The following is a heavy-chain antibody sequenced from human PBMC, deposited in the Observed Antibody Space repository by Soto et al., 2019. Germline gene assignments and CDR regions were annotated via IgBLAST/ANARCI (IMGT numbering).Heavy chain of an antibody. J-gene: IGHJ5*02. CDR2: VKPYSGNT. Sequence: QVQLVQSGAEVKKPGASVKVSCKASGYTFTSYDINWVRQATGQGLEWMGWVKPYSGNTGYAQKFQGRVAMTRNTSISTAYMELSSLRSEDTAVYYCARAPSIVWWLRRAGSNWFDPWGQGTLVTVSS. CDR3: ARAPSIVWWLRRAGSNWFDP. CDR1: GYTFTSYD. V-gene: IGHV1-8*01. D-gene: IGHD5-12*01.